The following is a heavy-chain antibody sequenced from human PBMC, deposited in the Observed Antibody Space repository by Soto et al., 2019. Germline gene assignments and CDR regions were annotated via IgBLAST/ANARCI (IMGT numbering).Heavy chain of an antibody. CDR3: ARSPTLYYYECSGYRYYYDY. J-gene: IGHJ4*02. Sequence: ASVKVSCKASGYTFTSYGISWVRQAPGQGLEWVGWISAYNGNTNYAQKLQGRVTMTTDTSTSTAYMELRSLRSDDTAVYYCARSPTLYYYECSGYRYYYDYSAQRTLVPVSS. CDR2: ISAYNGNT. D-gene: IGHD3-22*01. CDR1: GYTFTSYG. V-gene: IGHV1-18*01.